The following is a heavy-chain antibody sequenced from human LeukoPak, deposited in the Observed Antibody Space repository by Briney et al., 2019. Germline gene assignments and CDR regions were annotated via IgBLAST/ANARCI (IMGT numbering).Heavy chain of an antibody. J-gene: IGHJ6*03. CDR3: AKDPGASVSGFYMDV. CDR1: GFTFRNYG. CDR2: IWSDGNNR. V-gene: IGHV3-30*02. Sequence: GGSLRLSCAASGFTFRNYGMYWVRQATGKGLEWVSFIWSDGNNRFYADPVKGRFTISRDNSKNMLYLQMDTLRAEDTALYYCAKDPGASVSGFYMDVWGKGTTVIVSS. D-gene: IGHD2-8*02.